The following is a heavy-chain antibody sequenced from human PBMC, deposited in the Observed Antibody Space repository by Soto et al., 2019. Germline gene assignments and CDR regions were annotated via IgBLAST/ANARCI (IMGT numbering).Heavy chain of an antibody. D-gene: IGHD3-3*01. Sequence: SVKVSCKASGGTFSSYAISWVRQAPGQGLEWMGGIIPTFGTANYAQKFQGRVTITADESTSTAYMELSSLRSEDTAVYYCARARNLFYYDFWSGYFDYRGQGTLVTVSS. J-gene: IGHJ4*02. CDR3: ARARNLFYYDFWSGYFDY. V-gene: IGHV1-69*13. CDR2: IIPTFGTA. CDR1: GGTFSSYA.